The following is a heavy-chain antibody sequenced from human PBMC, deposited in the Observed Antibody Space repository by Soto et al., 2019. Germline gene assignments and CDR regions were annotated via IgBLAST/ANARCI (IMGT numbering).Heavy chain of an antibody. D-gene: IGHD2-15*01. J-gene: IGHJ4*02. Sequence: PGGSLRLSCAASGFSFSSYAMSWVRQAPGKGLEWVSSICVIGGSTYYSDSLKGRFTISSDNSNNTLYLQMNILMAQDTALYYCAKRIAALRGCFDYCGQVXLVTVSS. CDR2: ICVIGGST. V-gene: IGHV3-23*01. CDR3: AKRIAALRGCFDY. CDR1: GFSFSSYA.